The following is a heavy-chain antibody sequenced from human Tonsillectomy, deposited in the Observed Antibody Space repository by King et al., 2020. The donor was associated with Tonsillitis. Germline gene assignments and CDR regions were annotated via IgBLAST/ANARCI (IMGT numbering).Heavy chain of an antibody. D-gene: IGHD6-19*01. CDR2: IWYDGSHK. J-gene: IGHJ4*02. CDR3: ATAGGPVTGLVDY. Sequence: QVQLVESGGGVVQPGRSLRLSCAASEFTFSNYGMHWVRQAPGKGLEWVAVIWYDGSHKYYADSVKGRFAISRDNSKNTLSLQMNSLRAEDTAVYYCATAGGPVTGLVDYWGRGTLVTVSS. V-gene: IGHV3-33*08. CDR1: EFTFSNYG.